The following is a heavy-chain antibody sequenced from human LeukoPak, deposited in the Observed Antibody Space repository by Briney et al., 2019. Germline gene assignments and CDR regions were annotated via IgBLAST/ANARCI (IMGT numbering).Heavy chain of an antibody. V-gene: IGHV4-59*12. D-gene: IGHD6-19*01. CDR3: ARAGFSVAGTFNY. CDR1: GGSITSYY. Sequence: SETLSLTCTVSGGSITSYYWGWIRQPPGKGLEWIGYIYYSGSTYYNPSLKSRVTISVDTSKNQFSLKLSSVTAADTAVYYCARAGFSVAGTFNYWGQGTLVTVSS. CDR2: IYYSGST. J-gene: IGHJ4*02.